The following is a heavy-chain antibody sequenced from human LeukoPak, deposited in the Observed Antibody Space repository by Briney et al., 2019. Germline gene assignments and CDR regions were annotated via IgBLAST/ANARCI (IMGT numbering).Heavy chain of an antibody. D-gene: IGHD6-19*01. CDR1: GFTFRSYW. CDR3: ARVGWYGVAGTPIDY. CDR2: INQDGSEK. V-gene: IGHV3-7*03. Sequence: GGSLRLSCAASGFTFRSYWMSWVRQAPGKGLEWVANINQDGSEKYYVDSVKGRFTISRDNAKNSLSLQMNSLRAEDTAVYYCARVGWYGVAGTPIDYWGQGTLVTVSS. J-gene: IGHJ4*02.